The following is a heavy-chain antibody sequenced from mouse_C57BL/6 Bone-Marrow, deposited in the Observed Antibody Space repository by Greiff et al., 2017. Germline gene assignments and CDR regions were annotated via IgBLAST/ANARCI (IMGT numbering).Heavy chain of an antibody. CDR1: GYSFTGYF. V-gene: IGHV1-20*01. D-gene: IGHD2-4*01. Sequence: EVQLQQSGPELVKPGDSVKISCKASGYSFTGYFMNWVMQSHGKSLEWIGRINPYNGDTFYNQKFKGKATLTVDKSSSTAHMELRSLTSEDSAVYYCARDYDYDGWYFDVWGTGTTVTVSS. J-gene: IGHJ1*03. CDR3: ARDYDYDGWYFDV. CDR2: INPYNGDT.